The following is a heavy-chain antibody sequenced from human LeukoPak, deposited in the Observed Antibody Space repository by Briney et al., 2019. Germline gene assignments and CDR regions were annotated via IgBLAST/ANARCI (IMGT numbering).Heavy chain of an antibody. CDR3: AREGIGGYFEY. Sequence: SETLSLTCTVSGVSISTYYWSWIRQPPGKGLEWIGYVYYSGSTNYNPSLKGRVTISVDTSKNQFSLRLSSVTAADTAVYYCAREGIGGYFEYWGQGTLVTVSS. CDR2: VYYSGST. CDR1: GVSISTYY. V-gene: IGHV4-59*01. D-gene: IGHD3-10*01. J-gene: IGHJ4*02.